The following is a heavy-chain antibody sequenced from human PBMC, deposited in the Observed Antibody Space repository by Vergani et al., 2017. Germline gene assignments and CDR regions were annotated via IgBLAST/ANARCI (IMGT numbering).Heavy chain of an antibody. J-gene: IGHJ4*02. CDR2: IHYSGRT. CDR3: ARANYYDSSGYYPASPTFDY. V-gene: IGHV4-39*07. CDR1: GGSISSSSYY. Sequence: QLQLQESGPGLVKPSETLSLTCTVSGGSISSSSYYWGWIRQPPGKGLDWIGSIHYSGRTHYNPSLTSRVTISVDTSKNQFSLKLSSVTAADTAVYYGARANYYDSSGYYPASPTFDYWGQGTLVTVSS. D-gene: IGHD3-22*01.